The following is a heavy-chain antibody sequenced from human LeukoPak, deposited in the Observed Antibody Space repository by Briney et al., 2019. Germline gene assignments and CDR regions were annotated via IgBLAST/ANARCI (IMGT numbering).Heavy chain of an antibody. CDR3: ARDRPVDTNYYHYYGMDV. V-gene: IGHV1-69*04. CDR2: IIPILGIA. Sequence: AASVKVSCTASGGTFSSYVISWVRQAPGQGLEWMGRIIPILGIANYAQKSQGRVRITADKSTSTAYMELSSLRSEDTAMYYRARDRPVDTNYYHYYGMDVWGQGTTVTVSS. D-gene: IGHD5-18*01. CDR1: GGTFSSYV. J-gene: IGHJ6*02.